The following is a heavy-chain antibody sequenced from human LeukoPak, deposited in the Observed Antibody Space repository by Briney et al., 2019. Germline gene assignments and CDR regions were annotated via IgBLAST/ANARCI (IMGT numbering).Heavy chain of an antibody. CDR3: ATYPYYYGSGGRRYAFDI. CDR2: IYTSGST. V-gene: IGHV4-61*02. D-gene: IGHD3-10*01. CDR1: GGSISSGSYY. Sequence: SQTLSLTCTVSGGSISSGSYYWSWIRQPAGKGLEWIGRIYTSGSTNYNPSLKSRVTISVDTSKNQFSLKLSSVTAADTAVYYCATYPYYYGSGGRRYAFDIWGQGTMVTVSS. J-gene: IGHJ3*02.